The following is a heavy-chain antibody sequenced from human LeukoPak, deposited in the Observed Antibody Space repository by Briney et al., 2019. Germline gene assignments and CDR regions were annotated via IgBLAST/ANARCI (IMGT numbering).Heavy chain of an antibody. CDR3: AKDQCRGGSCYSDF. Sequence: PGGSLRLSCADSGFTFSSYTMNWVRQAPGKGLEWVSSISRSGNYIYYADSVKGRFTISRDNSKNTLYLQMNSLRAEDTAVYYCAKDQCRGGSCYSDFWGQGTLVTVSS. CDR1: GFTFSSYT. D-gene: IGHD2-15*01. V-gene: IGHV3-21*04. J-gene: IGHJ4*02. CDR2: ISRSGNYI.